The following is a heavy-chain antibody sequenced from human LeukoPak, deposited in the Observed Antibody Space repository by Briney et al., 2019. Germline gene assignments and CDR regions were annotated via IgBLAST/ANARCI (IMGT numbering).Heavy chain of an antibody. CDR2: VKSKTDGGTT. D-gene: IGHD3-22*01. J-gene: IGHJ4*02. CDR3: AKGHRVSTRQEFDY. CDR1: GFTFSNAW. V-gene: IGHV3-15*07. Sequence: GGSLRLSCAASGFTFSNAWMNWVRQAPGKGLEWVGRVKSKTDGGTTDYAAPVKGRFTISGDDSKNMLYLQMNSLRAEDTAVYYCAKGHRVSTRQEFDYWGQGTLVTVSS.